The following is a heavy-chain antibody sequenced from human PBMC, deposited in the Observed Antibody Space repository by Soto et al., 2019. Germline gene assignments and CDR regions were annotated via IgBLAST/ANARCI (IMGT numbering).Heavy chain of an antibody. CDR1: GGTFSSYA. D-gene: IGHD1-1*01. CDR3: ARDSTTGNHYYYYGMDV. J-gene: IGHJ6*02. Sequence: SVKVSCKASGGTFSSYAISWVRQAPGQGLEWMGGIIPIFGTANYAQKFQGRVTITADESTSTAYMEPSSLRSEDTAVYYCARDSTTGNHYYYYGMDVWGQGTTVTVSS. CDR2: IIPIFGTA. V-gene: IGHV1-69*13.